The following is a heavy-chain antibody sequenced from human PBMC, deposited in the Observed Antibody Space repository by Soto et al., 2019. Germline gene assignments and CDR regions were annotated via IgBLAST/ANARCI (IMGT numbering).Heavy chain of an antibody. V-gene: IGHV3-23*01. J-gene: IGHJ4*02. CDR2: ISAGGTDT. Sequence: GVCRRLSCAASGFTFSTYAMSWVRPAPGKGLEWVSAISAGGTDTYYTDSVKGRFTISRDNSKNMLYLQMNSLSADDTAVYYWAIEPSSGRPYDSWRQGTLGTVSS. CDR1: GFTFSTYA. CDR3: AIEPSSGRPYDS. D-gene: IGHD6-19*01.